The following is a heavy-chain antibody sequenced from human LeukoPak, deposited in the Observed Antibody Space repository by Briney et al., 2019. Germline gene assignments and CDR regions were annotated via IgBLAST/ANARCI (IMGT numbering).Heavy chain of an antibody. CDR2: IYYSGST. D-gene: IGHD3-22*01. V-gene: IGHV4-59*08. CDR1: GGSISSYY. CDR3: ARHMTVTHDAFDI. Sequence: PSETLSLTCTVSGGSISSYYWSWIRQPPGKGLEWIGYIYYSGSTNYNPSLKSRVTISVDTSERQFSLKLSSVTAADTAAYYCARHMTVTHDAFDIWGQGTMVTVSS. J-gene: IGHJ3*02.